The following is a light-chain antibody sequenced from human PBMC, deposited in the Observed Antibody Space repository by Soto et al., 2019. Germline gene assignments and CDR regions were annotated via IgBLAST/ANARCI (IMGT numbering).Light chain of an antibody. J-gene: IGKJ4*01. V-gene: IGKV1-6*01. Sequence: AIPLTASPCSLSGALADRVTLSCRASRYIRSDLSWYQQRPGQPPKVLIYAASSLQSGVPSRFSGSGAGTYFTLTCSRLQSEDFAVYYCQQYDNWRPRLAEGTKVEIK. CDR2: AAS. CDR1: RYIRSD. CDR3: QQYDNWRPR.